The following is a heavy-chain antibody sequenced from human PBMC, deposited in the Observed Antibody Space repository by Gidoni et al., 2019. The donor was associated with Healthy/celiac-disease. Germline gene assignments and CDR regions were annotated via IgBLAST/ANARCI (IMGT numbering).Heavy chain of an antibody. J-gene: IGHJ4*02. CDR3: TTPLRGY. V-gene: IGHV3-15*01. CDR1: GFTFSNAW. CDR2: INSKTDGGTT. Sequence: EVQLVESGGGLVKHGGSLGLACDASGFTFSNAWMSWVRQAPGKGLEWVGRINSKTDGGTTDYAAPVKGRFTISRDDSKNTLYLQMNSLKTEDTAVYYCTTPLRGYWGQGTLVTVSS. D-gene: IGHD3-3*01.